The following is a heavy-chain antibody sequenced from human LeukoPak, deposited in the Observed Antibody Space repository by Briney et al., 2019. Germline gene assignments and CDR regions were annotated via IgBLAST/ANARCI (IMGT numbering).Heavy chain of an antibody. V-gene: IGHV1-2*02. J-gene: IGHJ4*02. Sequence: ASVKVSCKAPGYNFTGNFIHWVRQAPGQGLEWMGWINSNSGVTKYTQKFQGRITMTRDTSIRTAYMELRSLISDDTAMYYCVRSLVNWGRGTLVTVSS. CDR3: VRSLVN. CDR1: GYNFTGNF. CDR2: INSNSGVT. D-gene: IGHD6-6*01.